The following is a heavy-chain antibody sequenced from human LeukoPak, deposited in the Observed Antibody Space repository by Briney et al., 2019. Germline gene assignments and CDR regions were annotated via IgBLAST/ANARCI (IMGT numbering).Heavy chain of an antibody. D-gene: IGHD3-22*01. CDR3: ARGSDYYDSSGYYWGTLFDY. V-gene: IGHV4-34*01. J-gene: IGHJ4*02. CDR2: INHSGST. CDR1: GGSVSGHY. Sequence: SETLSLTCGVYGGSVSGHYWSWVRQPPGKGLEWIGDINHSGSTNYNPSLKSRVTISVDTSKNQFSLKLSSVTAADTAVYYCARGSDYYDSSGYYWGTLFDYWGQGTLVTVSS.